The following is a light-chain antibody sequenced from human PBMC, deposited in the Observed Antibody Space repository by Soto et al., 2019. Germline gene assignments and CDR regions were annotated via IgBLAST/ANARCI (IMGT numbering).Light chain of an antibody. J-gene: IGLJ1*01. Sequence: QSVLTQPPSVSGAPGQRVTISCTGSSSNIGAGFDVHWYQHLPGTAPKLLIYGNTNRPSGVPDRFSGSNSGTSASLAITGLQAEDEADYYCQSYDSSLSGSYVFGTGTKVTV. V-gene: IGLV1-40*01. CDR3: QSYDSSLSGSYV. CDR2: GNT. CDR1: SSNIGAGFD.